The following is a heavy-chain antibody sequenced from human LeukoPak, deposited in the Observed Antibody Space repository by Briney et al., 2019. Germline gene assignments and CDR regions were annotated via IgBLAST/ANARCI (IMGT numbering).Heavy chain of an antibody. Sequence: GGALRLSCTASGFTFSTYAMTWVRQAPGKGLDGISSMSSGGSYIYYSYSVSGRLTISRDKAKSSLYLVMNSLRAEDTAIYYCARARPTGSSRVFVVQWGQGPLVTVSS. CDR2: MSSGGSYI. CDR1: GFTFSTYA. J-gene: IGHJ4*02. V-gene: IGHV3-21*06. CDR3: ARARPTGSSRVFVVQ. D-gene: IGHD3-3*01.